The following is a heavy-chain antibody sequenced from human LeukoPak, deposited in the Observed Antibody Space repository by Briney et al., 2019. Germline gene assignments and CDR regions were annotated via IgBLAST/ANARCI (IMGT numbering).Heavy chain of an antibody. V-gene: IGHV3-48*03. CDR1: GFTLSNYE. Sequence: PGGSLRLSCAASGFTLSNYEMNWVRQAPGKGLEWVSYINRGSTDIQYADSVKGRFTISRDNAKNSVFLQINSLRAEDTAVYYCTRDLDLYNDAFDIWGQGTRVIVSS. J-gene: IGHJ3*02. CDR2: INRGSTDI. CDR3: TRDLDLYNDAFDI. D-gene: IGHD1-14*01.